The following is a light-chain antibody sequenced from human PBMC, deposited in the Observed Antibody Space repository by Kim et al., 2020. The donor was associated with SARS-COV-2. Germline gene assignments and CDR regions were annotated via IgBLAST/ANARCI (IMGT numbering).Light chain of an antibody. J-gene: IGLJ2*01. Sequence: GPSVNISCSGSSSNIGSHTVNWYQQFPGTAPKLLIYTNNQRLSGVPDRFSGSKSGTSVSLAISGLQSEDEADYYCAVWDDSLKGPVFGGGTKVTVL. V-gene: IGLV1-44*01. CDR2: TNN. CDR3: AVWDDSLKGPV. CDR1: SSNIGSHT.